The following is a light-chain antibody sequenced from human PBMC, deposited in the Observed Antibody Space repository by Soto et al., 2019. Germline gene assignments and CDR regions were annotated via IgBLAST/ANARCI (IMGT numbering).Light chain of an antibody. CDR3: SSFTSGGTWV. V-gene: IGLV2-14*03. J-gene: IGLJ3*02. Sequence: QSALTQPASVSGSPGQSITISCTGTSSDVGAYNHVSWYQQHPGKVPKVMIYEVNNRPSGVSNRFSASKSGNTASLTISGLQADDEATYYCSSFTSGGTWVFGGGTKVTVL. CDR1: SSDVGAYNH. CDR2: EVN.